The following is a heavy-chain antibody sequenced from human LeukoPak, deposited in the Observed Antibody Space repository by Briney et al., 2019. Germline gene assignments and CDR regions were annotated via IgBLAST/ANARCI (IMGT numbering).Heavy chain of an antibody. CDR3: ARGYYYGSGSYPFDY. J-gene: IGHJ4*02. CDR2: IYYSGST. V-gene: IGHV4-59*01. CDR1: GGSFSGYY. D-gene: IGHD3-10*01. Sequence: SETLSLTCAVSGGSFSGYYWSWIRQPPGKGLEWIGYIYYSGSTNYNPSLKSRVTISVDTSKNQFSLKLSSVTAADTAVYYCARGYYYGSGSYPFDYWGQGTLVTVSS.